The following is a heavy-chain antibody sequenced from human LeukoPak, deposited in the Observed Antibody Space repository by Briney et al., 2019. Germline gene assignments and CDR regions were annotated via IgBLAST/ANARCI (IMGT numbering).Heavy chain of an antibody. J-gene: IGHJ5*02. CDR1: GYSFTSYG. D-gene: IGHD6-13*01. Sequence: EASVKVSCKASGYSFTSYGISWVRQAPGQGLEWMGWISAYNGNTNYAQKLQGRVTMTTDTSTSTAYMELRSLRSDDTAVYYCARLRGIAAAGGGNWFDPWGQGTLVTVSS. CDR2: ISAYNGNT. CDR3: ARLRGIAAAGGGNWFDP. V-gene: IGHV1-18*01.